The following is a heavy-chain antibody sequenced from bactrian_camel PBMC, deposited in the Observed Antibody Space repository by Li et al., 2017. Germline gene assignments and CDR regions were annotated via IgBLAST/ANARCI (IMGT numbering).Heavy chain of an antibody. Sequence: HVQLVESGGDSVEAGGSLTLPCKASGDISNYCMGWFRQAPGKQREDVAIVDDDGDPTYAPSVRGRFTISRDNAKRKLYLQMNDLKPEDTAMYYCAAEGSGTFCTPTRPYQYLGQGTQVTVS. V-gene: IGHV3S54*01. J-gene: IGHJ4*01. CDR1: GDISNYC. CDR2: VDDDGDPT. D-gene: IGHD2*01. CDR3: AAEGSGTFCTPTRPYQY.